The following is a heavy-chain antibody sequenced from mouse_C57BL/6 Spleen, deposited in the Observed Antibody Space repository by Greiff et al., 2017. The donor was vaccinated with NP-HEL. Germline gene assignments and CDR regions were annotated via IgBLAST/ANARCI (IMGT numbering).Heavy chain of an antibody. V-gene: IGHV1-69*01. D-gene: IGHD4-1*01. J-gene: IGHJ4*01. CDR3: ARRTGTGDY. CDR2: IDPSDSYT. CDR1: GYTFTSYW. Sequence: VQLQQSGAELVMPGASVKLSCKASGYTFTSYWMHWVKQRPGQGLEWIGEIDPSDSYTNYNQKFKGKSTLTVDKSSSTAYMQLSSLTSEDSAVYYCARRTGTGDYWGQGTSVTVSS.